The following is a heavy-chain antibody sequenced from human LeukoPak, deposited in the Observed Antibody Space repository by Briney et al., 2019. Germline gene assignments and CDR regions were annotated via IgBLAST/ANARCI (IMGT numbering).Heavy chain of an antibody. J-gene: IGHJ3*02. Sequence: PGGSLRLSCAASGFTFSSYSMNWVRQAPGKGLEWVSSISSSSSYIYYADSVKGRFTISRDNAKNSLYLQMNSLRAEDTAVYYCVREDSVNFPDAFDIWGQGTMVTVSS. V-gene: IGHV3-21*01. D-gene: IGHD5/OR15-5a*01. CDR1: GFTFSSYS. CDR2: ISSSSSYI. CDR3: VREDSVNFPDAFDI.